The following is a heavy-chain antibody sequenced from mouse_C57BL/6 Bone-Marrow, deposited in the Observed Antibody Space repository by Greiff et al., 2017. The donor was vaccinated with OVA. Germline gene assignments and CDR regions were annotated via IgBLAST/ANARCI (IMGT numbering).Heavy chain of an antibody. CDR1: GYTFTDSY. CDR3: SRVTGFYAMDY. D-gene: IGHD4-1*01. CDR2: IYPGSGNT. Sequence: QVQLKESGAELVRPGASVKLSCKASGYTFTDSYLNWVKQRPGQGLEWIARIYPGSGNTYYNEKFKGKATPTAEKSSSTAYMQLSSLTSEDSAVYFCSRVTGFYAMDYWGQGTSVTVSS. V-gene: IGHV1-76*01. J-gene: IGHJ4*01.